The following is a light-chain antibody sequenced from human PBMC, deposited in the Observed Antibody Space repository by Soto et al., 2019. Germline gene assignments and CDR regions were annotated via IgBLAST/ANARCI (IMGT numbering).Light chain of an antibody. V-gene: IGKV3-20*01. CDR2: GAS. CDR3: QQYGTSPRT. CDR1: QTVTSSY. J-gene: IGKJ1*01. Sequence: IVLKKSPGTLSLSPGERATLSCRASQTVTSSYLAWYQQKPGQAPRLLIYGASSKATGIPDRFSGSGSGTDFTLTISRLEPEDFAVYYCQQYGTSPRTFGQGTKVDVK.